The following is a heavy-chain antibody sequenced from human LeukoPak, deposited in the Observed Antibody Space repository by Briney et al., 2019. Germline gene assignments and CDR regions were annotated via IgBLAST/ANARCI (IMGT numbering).Heavy chain of an antibody. V-gene: IGHV1-69*01. CDR2: IIPIFGTA. D-gene: IGHD1-26*01. Sequence: ASVKVSCKASGGTFSSYAISWVRQAPGQGLEWMGGIIPIFGTANYAQKFQGRVTITADESTSTAYMELSSLRSEDTAVYYCARVSAIVGATNYYYGMDVWGQGTTVTVSS. CDR1: GGTFSSYA. J-gene: IGHJ6*02. CDR3: ARVSAIVGATNYYYGMDV.